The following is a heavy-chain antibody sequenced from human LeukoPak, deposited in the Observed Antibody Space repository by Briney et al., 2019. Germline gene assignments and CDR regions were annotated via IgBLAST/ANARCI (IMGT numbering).Heavy chain of an antibody. V-gene: IGHV1-69*01. CDR3: ASCDCYSNYLFWYFDY. CDR2: IIPIFGTA. Sequence: WMGGIIPIFGTANYAQKFQGRVTIAADESTSTAYMELSSLRSEDTAVYYCASCDCYSNYLFWYFDYWGQGTLVTVSS. D-gene: IGHD4-11*01. J-gene: IGHJ4*02.